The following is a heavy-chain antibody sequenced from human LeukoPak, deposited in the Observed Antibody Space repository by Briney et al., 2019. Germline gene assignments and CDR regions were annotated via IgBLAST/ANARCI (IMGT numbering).Heavy chain of an antibody. CDR3: ARLMFIAVGNWYFDL. D-gene: IGHD6-19*01. Sequence: GGSLRLSCAASGFTFSTFGMIWVRQAPGKGLEWVSSISSGSYIYYADAVKARFTLSRDNARNSLYLQMSSLRADDTAVYYCARLMFIAVGNWYFDLWGRGTLVTVSS. V-gene: IGHV3-21*01. CDR2: ISSGSYI. CDR1: GFTFSTFG. J-gene: IGHJ2*01.